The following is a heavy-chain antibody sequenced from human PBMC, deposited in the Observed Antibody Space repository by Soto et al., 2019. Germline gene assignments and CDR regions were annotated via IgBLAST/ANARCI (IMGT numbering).Heavy chain of an antibody. Sequence: QVQLMQSGAEVKKPGASVKVSCKASGYTFTNYGISWVRQAPGQGLEWMGWISAYNGNTNYAQKIQGRVTMTIDTSTSTAFMELRSLRSDDTAVYYCARGGMYCSTTNCYGGHYFYYMDVWGKGTTVTVSS. CDR1: GYTFTNYG. CDR3: ARGGMYCSTTNCYGGHYFYYMDV. V-gene: IGHV1-18*01. J-gene: IGHJ6*03. CDR2: ISAYNGNT. D-gene: IGHD2-2*01.